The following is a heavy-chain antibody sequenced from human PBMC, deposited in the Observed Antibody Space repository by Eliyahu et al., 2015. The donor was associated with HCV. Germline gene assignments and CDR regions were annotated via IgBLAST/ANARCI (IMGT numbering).Heavy chain of an antibody. V-gene: IGHV3-7*01. CDR1: VFSFSSYF. Sequence: EVQLVESGGGLVQPGGSLRLSCEASVFSFSSYFMTWVRQAPGKGLEWVASISQDGGQTYYMDSMKGRFTISRDNAKNSLYLQMNSLRAEDTAVYYCARVGITLVRGGVPLDSWGQGVLVTVSS. D-gene: IGHD3-10*01. CDR3: ARVGITLVRGGVPLDS. CDR2: ISQDGGQT. J-gene: IGHJ4*02.